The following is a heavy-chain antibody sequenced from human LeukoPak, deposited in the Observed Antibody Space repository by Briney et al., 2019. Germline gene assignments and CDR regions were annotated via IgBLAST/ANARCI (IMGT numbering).Heavy chain of an antibody. CDR1: GFTFSTYA. J-gene: IGHJ4*02. CDR3: AKGGKFTSSSLLAH. V-gene: IGHV3-23*01. D-gene: IGHD6-6*01. Sequence: GGSLSLSCAASGFTFSTYAMSWVRQAPGKGLDWVSSISDTGAHRYYADSVKGRFTISRDSSKNTLYLQMNSLRVEDTAIYYCAKGGKFTSSSLLAHWGQGTLVTVSS. CDR2: ISDTGAHR.